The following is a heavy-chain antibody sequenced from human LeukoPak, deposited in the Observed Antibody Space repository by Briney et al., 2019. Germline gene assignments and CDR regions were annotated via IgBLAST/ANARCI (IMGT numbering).Heavy chain of an antibody. J-gene: IGHJ4*02. CDR1: GFTFSSYW. Sequence: GGSLRLSCAASGFTFSSYWMSWVRQAPGKGLEWVANIKQDGSEKYYVDSVKGRFTISRDNAKNSLYLQMNSLKTDDTAVYYCARPAGRGYDDFDYWGQGTLVTVSS. CDR3: ARPAGRGYDDFDY. CDR2: IKQDGSEK. V-gene: IGHV3-7*03. D-gene: IGHD5-12*01.